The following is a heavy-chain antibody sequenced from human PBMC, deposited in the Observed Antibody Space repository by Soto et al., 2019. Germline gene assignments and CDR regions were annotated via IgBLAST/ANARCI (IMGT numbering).Heavy chain of an antibody. J-gene: IGHJ5*02. CDR1: GGSFSGYY. D-gene: IGHD5-12*01. V-gene: IGHV4-34*01. Sequence: KPSETLSLTCAVYGGSFSGYYWSWIRQPPGKGLEWIGEINHSGSTNYNPSLKSRVTISVDTSKNQFSLKLSSVTAADTAVYYCARIGSVEMATSRGFWFDPWGQGTLVTVSS. CDR2: INHSGST. CDR3: ARIGSVEMATSRGFWFDP.